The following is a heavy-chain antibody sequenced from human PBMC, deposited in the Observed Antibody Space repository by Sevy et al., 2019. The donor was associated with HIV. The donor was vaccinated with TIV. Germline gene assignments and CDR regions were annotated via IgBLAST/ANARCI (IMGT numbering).Heavy chain of an antibody. CDR3: TSPTYDYGDYWNFDL. D-gene: IGHD4-17*01. J-gene: IGHJ2*01. CDR2: IRSKANSYAT. V-gene: IGHV3-73*01. CDR1: GFTFSGSA. Sequence: GGSLRLSCAASGFTFSGSAMHWVRQASGKGLEWVGRIRSKANSYATAYAASVKGRFTISRDDSKNTAYLQMNSLKTEDTAVYYCTSPTYDYGDYWNFDLWGRGTLVTVSS.